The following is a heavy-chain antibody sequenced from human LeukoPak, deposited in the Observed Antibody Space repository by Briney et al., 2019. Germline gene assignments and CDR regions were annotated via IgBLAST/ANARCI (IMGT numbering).Heavy chain of an antibody. D-gene: IGHD1-26*01. CDR3: ARASHSGSYYVNYFDY. Sequence: GGSLRLSCAASGFTVSSNYMSWVRQAPGKGLEWVSAIYSGGSTYYADSVKGRFTISRDNSKNTLYLQMNSLRAEDTAVYYCARASHSGSYYVNYFDYWGQGTLVTVSS. J-gene: IGHJ4*02. V-gene: IGHV3-53*01. CDR2: IYSGGST. CDR1: GFTVSSNY.